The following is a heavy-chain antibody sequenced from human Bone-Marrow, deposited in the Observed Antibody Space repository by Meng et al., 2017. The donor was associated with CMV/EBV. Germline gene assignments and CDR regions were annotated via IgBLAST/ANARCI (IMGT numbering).Heavy chain of an antibody. Sequence: ASVKVSCKASGYTFTSYGISWVRQAPGQGLEWMGWISAYNGNTNYAQKLQGRVTMTRDTSISTAYMELSRLRSDDTAVYYCAIPGYCSSTSCSIYYYYYGMDVWGQGTTVTVSS. J-gene: IGHJ6*02. D-gene: IGHD2-2*01. CDR2: ISAYNGNT. CDR3: AIPGYCSSTSCSIYYYYYGMDV. V-gene: IGHV1-18*01. CDR1: GYTFTSYG.